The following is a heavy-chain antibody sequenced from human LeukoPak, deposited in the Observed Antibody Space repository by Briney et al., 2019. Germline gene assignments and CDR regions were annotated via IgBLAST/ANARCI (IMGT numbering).Heavy chain of an antibody. J-gene: IGHJ4*02. Sequence: SVKVSCKASGGTFSSYVISWVRQAPGQGLEWMGGIIPTFGTANYAQKFQGRVTITADESTSTAYMELSSLRSEDTAVYYCARDFGYCSSTSCYLALYSWGQGTLVTVSS. CDR3: ARDFGYCSSTSCYLALYS. D-gene: IGHD2-2*03. CDR1: GGTFSSYV. CDR2: IIPTFGTA. V-gene: IGHV1-69*13.